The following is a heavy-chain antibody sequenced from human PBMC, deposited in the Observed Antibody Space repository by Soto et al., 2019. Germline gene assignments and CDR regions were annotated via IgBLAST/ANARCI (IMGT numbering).Heavy chain of an antibody. CDR2: ISSSSSYI. CDR1: GFTFSSYS. J-gene: IGHJ3*02. V-gene: IGHV3-21*01. D-gene: IGHD1-20*01. CDR3: ARGNSITGTGYAFDI. Sequence: EVQLVESGGGLVKPGGSLRLSCAASGFTFSSYSMNWVHQAPGKGLEWVSSISSSSSYIYYADSVKGRFTISRDNAKNSLYLQMNRLRAEDTAVYYCARGNSITGTGYAFDIWGQGTMVTVSS.